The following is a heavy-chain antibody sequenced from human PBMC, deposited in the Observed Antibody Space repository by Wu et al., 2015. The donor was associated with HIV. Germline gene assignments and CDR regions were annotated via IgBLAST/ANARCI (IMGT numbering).Heavy chain of an antibody. CDR1: GYTFTGEY. Sequence: QVQLVQSGAEVKKPGASVKVSCKASGYTFTGEYVHWVRQAPGQGLEWMGWISADDGNTHYAQKFQGRVAMTTDTTTNTAYMELKSLRSDDTAVYFCAKXPSNSFNWYHMGDWFEPWGQGTLVTVSS. CDR2: ISADDGNT. CDR3: AKXPSNSFNWYHMGDWFEP. D-gene: IGHD6-13*01. V-gene: IGHV1-18*01. J-gene: IGHJ5*02.